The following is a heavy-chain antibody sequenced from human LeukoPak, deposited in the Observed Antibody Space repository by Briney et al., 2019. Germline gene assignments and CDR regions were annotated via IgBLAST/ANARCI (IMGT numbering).Heavy chain of an antibody. V-gene: IGHV3-30*18. D-gene: IGHD6-19*01. J-gene: IGHJ4*02. CDR3: AKDGQWLLGHL. CDR2: ISYDGSNK. CDR1: GFTISSYG. Sequence: GGSLTLSCAASGFTISSYGRHWGRQAPGKGLEWVGVISYDGSNKYYADSVKGRFTISRDNSKNALYLQMNSLRAEDTAVYYCAKDGQWLLGHLWGQGTLLPVSS.